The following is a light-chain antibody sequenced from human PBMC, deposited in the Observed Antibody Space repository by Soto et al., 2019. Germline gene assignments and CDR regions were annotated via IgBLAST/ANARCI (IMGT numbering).Light chain of an antibody. V-gene: IGLV1-40*01. CDR1: SSNIGSHFD. Sequence: QAVLTQPPSVSGAPGQTVTISCTGTSSNIGSHFDVHWYQHLPGTVPKLLIYGNIHRPSGVPDRFSGSKSATSASLAITGLQAEDEADYYCQSYDTGLSGVVFGGGTKLTVL. J-gene: IGLJ2*01. CDR2: GNI. CDR3: QSYDTGLSGVV.